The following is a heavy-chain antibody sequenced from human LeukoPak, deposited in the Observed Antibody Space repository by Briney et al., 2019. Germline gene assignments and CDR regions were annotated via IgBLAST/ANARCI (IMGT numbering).Heavy chain of an antibody. Sequence: PGGSLRLSCAASGFTFSSYAMSWVRQAPGKGLEWVLAISGSGGSTYYADSVKGRFTISRDNSKDSLYRQMNSLRAEDTAVYYCAKDSGSGYYYVPSGFDYWGQGTLVTVSS. CDR3: AKDSGSGYYYVPSGFDY. CDR1: GFTFSSYA. V-gene: IGHV3-23*01. D-gene: IGHD3-22*01. J-gene: IGHJ4*02. CDR2: ISGSGGST.